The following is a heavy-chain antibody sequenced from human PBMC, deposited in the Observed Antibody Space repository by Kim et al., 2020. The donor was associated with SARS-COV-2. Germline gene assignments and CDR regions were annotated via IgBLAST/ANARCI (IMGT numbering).Heavy chain of an antibody. Sequence: ASVKVSCKASGYTFTSYGISWVRQAPGQGLEWMGWISAYNGNTNYAQKLQGRVTMTTDTSTSTAYMELRSLRSDDTALYYCARDSLTGTTMTYYYYGMDVWGQGTTVTVSS. CDR2: ISAYNGNT. D-gene: IGHD1-7*01. CDR1: GYTFTSYG. CDR3: ARDSLTGTTMTYYYYGMDV. V-gene: IGHV1-18*01. J-gene: IGHJ6*02.